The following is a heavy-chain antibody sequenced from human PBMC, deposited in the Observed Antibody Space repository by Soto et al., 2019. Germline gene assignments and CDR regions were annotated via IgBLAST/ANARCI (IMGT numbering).Heavy chain of an antibody. V-gene: IGHV1-3*05. CDR1: GYTFTRYT. J-gene: IGHJ4*02. CDR3: ARGQSGRYYDSNGYYYF. D-gene: IGHD3-22*01. Sequence: QVQLVQSGAEEKKPGASVQVSCKASGYTFTRYTMHWVRQAPGQRLEWMGWINAGNGDTKYSQKFQDRVTITRDTSASTVYMELSSLRSEDTAVYYCARGQSGRYYDSNGYYYFWGQGTLVTVSS. CDR2: INAGNGDT.